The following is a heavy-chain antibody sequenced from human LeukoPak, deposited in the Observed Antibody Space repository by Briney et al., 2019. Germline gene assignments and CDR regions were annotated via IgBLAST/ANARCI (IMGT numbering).Heavy chain of an antibody. Sequence: PSATLSLTCTVSGGSISSSSYYWGWIRQPPGKGREWIGSIYYTGSTYYNPSLKSRVTISVDTSKNQFSLKLGSVTAADTAVYYCASLHSSWLDYWGQGTLVTVSS. CDR3: ASLHSSWLDY. J-gene: IGHJ4*02. CDR1: GGSISSSSYY. V-gene: IGHV4-39*01. D-gene: IGHD6-13*01. CDR2: IYYTGST.